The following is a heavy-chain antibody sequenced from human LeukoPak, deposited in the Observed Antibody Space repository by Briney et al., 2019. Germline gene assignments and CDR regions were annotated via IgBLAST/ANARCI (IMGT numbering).Heavy chain of an antibody. CDR2: TYYRSKWYN. J-gene: IGHJ4*02. D-gene: IGHD6-19*01. V-gene: IGHV6-1*01. CDR3: AREWAGTFDY. CDR1: GDSVSSNSPA. Sequence: SQTLSLTCAISGDSVSSNSPAWNWIRQSPSRGLEWLRRTYYRSKWYNDYAVSVKSQITFNPDTSKNKFSLQMNSVTPEYTAVYYCAREWAGTFDYWGQGTLVTVSS.